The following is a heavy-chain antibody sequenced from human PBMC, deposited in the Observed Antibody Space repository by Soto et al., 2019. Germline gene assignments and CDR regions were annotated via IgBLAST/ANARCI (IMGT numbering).Heavy chain of an antibody. CDR3: ARDPAPNTYYYGSGSYSPYGMDV. Sequence: ASVKVSCKASGCTFTSYGISWVRQAPGQGLEWMGWISAYNGNTNYAQKLQGRVTMTTDTSTSTAYMELRSLRSDDTAVYYCARDPAPNTYYYGSGSYSPYGMDVWGQGTTVTSP. J-gene: IGHJ6*02. CDR1: GCTFTSYG. V-gene: IGHV1-18*01. D-gene: IGHD3-10*01. CDR2: ISAYNGNT.